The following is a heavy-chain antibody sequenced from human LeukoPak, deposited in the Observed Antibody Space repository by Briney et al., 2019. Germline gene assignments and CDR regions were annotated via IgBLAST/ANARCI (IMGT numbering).Heavy chain of an antibody. V-gene: IGHV1-69*04. D-gene: IGHD1-1*01. CDR3: ARDRARNERTRETDAFDI. CDR1: GGTFSSYA. J-gene: IGHJ3*02. Sequence: SVKVSCKASGGTFSSYAISWVRQAPGQGLEWMGRIIPILGIANYAQKFQGRVTITADKSTSTAYMELSSLRSEDTAVYYCARDRARNERTRETDAFDIWGQGTMVTVSS. CDR2: IIPILGIA.